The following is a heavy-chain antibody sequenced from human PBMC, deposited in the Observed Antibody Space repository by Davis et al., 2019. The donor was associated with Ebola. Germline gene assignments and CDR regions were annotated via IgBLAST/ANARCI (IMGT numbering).Heavy chain of an antibody. Sequence: PSETLSLTCAAYGGSFSGYYWSWIRQPPGKGLEWIGEINHSGSTNYNPSLKSRVTISVDTSKNQFSLKLSSVTAADTAVYYCARPKLVGAPQAFDIWGQGTMVTVSS. CDR3: ARPKLVGAPQAFDI. J-gene: IGHJ3*02. CDR2: INHSGST. D-gene: IGHD1-26*01. V-gene: IGHV4-34*01. CDR1: GGSFSGYY.